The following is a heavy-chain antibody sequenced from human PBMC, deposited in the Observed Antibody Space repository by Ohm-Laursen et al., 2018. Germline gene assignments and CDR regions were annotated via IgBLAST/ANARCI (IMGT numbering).Heavy chain of an antibody. D-gene: IGHD3-22*01. CDR3: AKEKESSGFFDY. CDR1: GFTFSNHA. Sequence: SLRLSCTASGFTFSNHAMNWVRQAPGKGLEWVSAIGRTGDTTFYVDSVKGRFTISRDNSNNTLYLQTNSLRAEDTAVYYCAKEKESSGFFDYWGQGTLVTVSS. CDR2: IGRTGDTT. V-gene: IGHV3-23*01. J-gene: IGHJ4*02.